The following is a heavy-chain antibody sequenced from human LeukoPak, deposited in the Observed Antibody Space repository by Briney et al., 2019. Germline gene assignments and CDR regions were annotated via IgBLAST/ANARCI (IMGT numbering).Heavy chain of an antibody. D-gene: IGHD3-22*01. Sequence: PGGSLRLSCAASGFTFSGYAMGWVRQAPGKGLEWVSAISGSAGSTYYADSVKGRFTISRDNSKNSLYLQMNSLRAEDTAVYYCAKLRDFYDSTGYSRFPYWGQGTLVTVPS. CDR3: AKLRDFYDSTGYSRFPY. V-gene: IGHV3-23*01. CDR1: GFTFSGYA. J-gene: IGHJ4*02. CDR2: ISGSAGST.